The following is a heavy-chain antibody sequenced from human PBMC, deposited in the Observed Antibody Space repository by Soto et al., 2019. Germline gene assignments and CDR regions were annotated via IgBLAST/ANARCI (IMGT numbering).Heavy chain of an antibody. CDR3: ARHLRGTPEYYYYYGMDV. CDR1: GYSFTSYW. J-gene: IGHJ6*02. Sequence: GESLKISCKGSGYSFTSYWISWVRQVPGKGLEWMGRIDPSDSYTNYSPSFQGHVTISADKSISTAYLQWSSLKASDTAMYYCARHLRGTPEYYYYYGMDVWGQGTTVTVSS. D-gene: IGHD6-6*01. V-gene: IGHV5-10-1*01. CDR2: IDPSDSYT.